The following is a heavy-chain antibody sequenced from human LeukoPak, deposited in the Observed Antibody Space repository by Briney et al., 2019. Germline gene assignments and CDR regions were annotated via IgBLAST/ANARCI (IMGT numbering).Heavy chain of an antibody. CDR2: IWYDGSNK. J-gene: IGHJ4*02. Sequence: GSLRLSCAASGFTFSSYGMHWVRQAPGKGLEWVAVIWYDGSNKYYADSVKGRFTISRDNSKNTLYLQMNSLRAEDTAVYYCARGQVIAVAGIFDYWGQGTLVTVSS. D-gene: IGHD6-19*01. V-gene: IGHV3-33*01. CDR1: GFTFSSYG. CDR3: ARGQVIAVAGIFDY.